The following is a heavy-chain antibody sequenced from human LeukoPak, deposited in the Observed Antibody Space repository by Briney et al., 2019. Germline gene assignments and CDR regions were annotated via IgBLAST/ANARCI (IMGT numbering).Heavy chain of an antibody. Sequence: PGGSLRLSCATSGFTFSDHYMDWVRQAPGKGLEWVGRSRNKANSYTTEYAASVKGRFTISRDDSKNSLYLQMYSLKTEDTAVYYCTRDLTGTYYNYWGQGTLVAVSS. V-gene: IGHV3-72*01. CDR2: SRNKANSYTT. D-gene: IGHD3-9*01. J-gene: IGHJ4*02. CDR1: GFTFSDHY. CDR3: TRDLTGTYYNY.